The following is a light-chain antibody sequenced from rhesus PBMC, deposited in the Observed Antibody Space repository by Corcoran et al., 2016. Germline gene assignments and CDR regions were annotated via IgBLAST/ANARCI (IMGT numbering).Light chain of an antibody. J-gene: IGKJ2*01. CDR2: KAS. V-gene: IGKV1-22*01. Sequence: DIQMTQSPSSLSASVGDTVTITCRASQSISSWVAWYQQKPGKAPNLLIYKASSLQSGVPSRLSGSGSWTDFILTISSLQSADFATYYCQQHNSLPYIFGQGTKVEIK. CDR3: QQHNSLPYI. CDR1: QSISSW.